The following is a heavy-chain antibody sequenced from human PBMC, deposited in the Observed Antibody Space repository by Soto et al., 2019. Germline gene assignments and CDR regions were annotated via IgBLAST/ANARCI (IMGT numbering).Heavy chain of an antibody. Sequence: QVQLVESGGGVVQPGRSLRLSCAASGFTFSSYAMHWVRQAPGKGLEWVAVISYDGSNKYYADSVKGRFTISRDNSKNTLYLQMNSLRAEDTAVYYCARTIRDGFRVKDALDIWGQGTMVTVSS. CDR1: GFTFSSYA. D-gene: IGHD3-9*01. V-gene: IGHV3-30-3*01. CDR2: ISYDGSNK. CDR3: ARTIRDGFRVKDALDI. J-gene: IGHJ3*02.